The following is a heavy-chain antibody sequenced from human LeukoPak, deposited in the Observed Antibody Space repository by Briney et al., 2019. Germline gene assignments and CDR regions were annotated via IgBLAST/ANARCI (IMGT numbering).Heavy chain of an antibody. Sequence: ASVKVSCKASGYTFTNYHIHWVRQAPGQGLEWMGRINPSGGSTTYAQKFQGRVTMTRNTSTTTVYMELSSLRSEDTAVYYCARDRANYDFWNGYLAYGMDVRGQGTTVTVSS. CDR1: GYTFTNYH. CDR3: ARDRANYDFWNGYLAYGMDV. D-gene: IGHD3-3*01. CDR2: INPSGGST. J-gene: IGHJ6*02. V-gene: IGHV1-46*01.